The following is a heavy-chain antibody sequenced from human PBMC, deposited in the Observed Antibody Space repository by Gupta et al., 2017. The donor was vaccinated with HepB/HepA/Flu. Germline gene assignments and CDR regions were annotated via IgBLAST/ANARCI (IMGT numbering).Heavy chain of an antibody. Sequence: QVQLVQSGAEVKKPGASVKVSCKASGYTFTGYYMPWVRQAPGQGLEWMGWINPNSGGTNYAQKFQGRVTMTRDTSISTAYMELSRLRSDDTAVYYCARDIVVVPAANDAFDIWGQGTMVTVSS. V-gene: IGHV1-2*02. J-gene: IGHJ3*02. CDR2: INPNSGGT. CDR3: ARDIVVVPAANDAFDI. D-gene: IGHD2-2*01. CDR1: GYTFTGYY.